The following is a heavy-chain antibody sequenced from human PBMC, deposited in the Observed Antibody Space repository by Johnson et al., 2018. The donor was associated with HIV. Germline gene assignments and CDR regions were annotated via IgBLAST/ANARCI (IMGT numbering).Heavy chain of an antibody. CDR2: INSDGSST. V-gene: IGHV3-74*02. D-gene: IGHD1-7*01. J-gene: IGHJ3*02. CDR3: RSHGTTDDAFDI. CDR1: GFTFSSYW. Sequence: VQLVESGGGLVQPGRSLRLSCAASGFTFSSYWMHWVRQAPGKGLVWVSRINSDGSSTSYADSVKGRFTISRDDSKSIAYLQMNSLKADDTAMYYCRSHGTTDDAFDIWGQGTMVTVSS.